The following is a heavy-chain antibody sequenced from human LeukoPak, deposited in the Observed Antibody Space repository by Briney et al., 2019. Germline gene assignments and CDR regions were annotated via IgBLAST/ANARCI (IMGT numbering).Heavy chain of an antibody. CDR3: AKEFTIFGAADAFDI. Sequence: GGSLRLSCAASGFIFSDYYMSWMRQAPGKGLEWVSYISGVGGNIQYRDSVKGRFTISRDNAKNSLYLQMNSLRAEDTAVYYCAKEFTIFGAADAFDIWGQGTMVTVSS. J-gene: IGHJ3*02. D-gene: IGHD3-3*01. CDR1: GFIFSDYY. CDR2: ISGVGGNI. V-gene: IGHV3-11*04.